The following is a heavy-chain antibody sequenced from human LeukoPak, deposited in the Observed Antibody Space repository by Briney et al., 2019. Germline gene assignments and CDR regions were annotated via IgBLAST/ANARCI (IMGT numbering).Heavy chain of an antibody. Sequence: PGGSLRLSCVSSGFTFRSYWMNWVRQAPGKGLEWVSSISSSGSYIYYADSVKGRFTISRDNAKNSLSLQMNSLRAEDTAVYYCARGRYYAAEGYFDIWGRGTLVTVSS. V-gene: IGHV3-21*01. D-gene: IGHD1-26*01. CDR3: ARGRYYAAEGYFDI. CDR2: ISSSGSYI. J-gene: IGHJ2*01. CDR1: GFTFRSYW.